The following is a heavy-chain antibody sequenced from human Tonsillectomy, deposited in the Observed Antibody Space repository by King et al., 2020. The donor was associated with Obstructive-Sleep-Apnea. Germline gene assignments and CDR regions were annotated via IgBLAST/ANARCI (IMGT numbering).Heavy chain of an antibody. CDR2: ISSSSSYI. V-gene: IGHV3-21*01. Sequence: VQLVESGGGLVKPGGSLRLSCAASGFTFSNYSMNWVCQAPGKGLEWVSSISSSSSYIYYADSVKGRFTISRDNAKNSLYLQMNSLRAEETAVYYCASLYCSGGSCHLDYWGQGTLVTVSS. J-gene: IGHJ4*02. D-gene: IGHD2-15*01. CDR1: GFTFSNYS. CDR3: ASLYCSGGSCHLDY.